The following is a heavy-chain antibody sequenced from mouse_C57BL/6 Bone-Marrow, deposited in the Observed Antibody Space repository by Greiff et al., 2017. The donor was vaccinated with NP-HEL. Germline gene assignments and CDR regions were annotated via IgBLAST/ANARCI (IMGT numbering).Heavy chain of an antibody. CDR1: GFTFSSYT. CDR2: ISGGGGNT. D-gene: IGHD3-2*02. Sequence: EVKLVESGGGLVKPGGSLKLSCAASGFTFSSYTMSWVRQTPEKRLAWVATISGGGGNTYYPDSVKGRFTISRDNAKNTLYLQMSSLRSEDTALYYCARHGELRLQYYFDYWGQGTTLTVSS. J-gene: IGHJ2*01. V-gene: IGHV5-9*01. CDR3: ARHGELRLQYYFDY.